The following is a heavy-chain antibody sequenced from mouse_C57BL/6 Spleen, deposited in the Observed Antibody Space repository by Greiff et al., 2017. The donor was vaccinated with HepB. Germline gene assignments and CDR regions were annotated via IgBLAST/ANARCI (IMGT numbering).Heavy chain of an antibody. V-gene: IGHV1-64*01. CDR1: GYTFTSYW. D-gene: IGHD1-2*01. CDR3: ASPLNYGLDY. Sequence: QVQLQQPGAELVKPGASVKLSCKASGYTFTSYWMHWVKQRPGQGLEWIGMIHPNSGSTNYNEKFKSKATLTVDKSSSTAYMQRRSLTSEDSAVYYCASPLNYGLDYWGQGTTLTVSS. J-gene: IGHJ2*01. CDR2: IHPNSGST.